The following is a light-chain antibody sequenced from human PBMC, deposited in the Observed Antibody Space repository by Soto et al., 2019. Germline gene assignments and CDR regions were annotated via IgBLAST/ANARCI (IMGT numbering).Light chain of an antibody. V-gene: IGKV1-9*01. CDR2: GAS. J-gene: IGKJ3*01. Sequence: DIPLTQSPSFLSASVGGRVTITCRASQAISSHLAWYQQKPGKAPNLLIYGASTLQSGVPSRFSGSGSGTQFTLTISSLQPEDVATYYCQQLNSYPLTFGPGTTVDIK. CDR1: QAISSH. CDR3: QQLNSYPLT.